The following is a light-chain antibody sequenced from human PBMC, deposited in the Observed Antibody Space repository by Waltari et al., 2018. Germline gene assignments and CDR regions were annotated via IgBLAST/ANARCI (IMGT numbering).Light chain of an antibody. CDR3: SSYTDTNTLHVV. Sequence: SALTQPASVSGSPGKSTTISSTGPSSAIGDFNYISWYQQHPAKGPNLIIYGFTKRPAGVSNRFSGSKSGNTASLTISGLQADDEAEYFCSSYTDTNTLHVVFGGGTKLSVL. J-gene: IGLJ2*01. CDR1: SSAIGDFNY. CDR2: GFT. V-gene: IGLV2-14*03.